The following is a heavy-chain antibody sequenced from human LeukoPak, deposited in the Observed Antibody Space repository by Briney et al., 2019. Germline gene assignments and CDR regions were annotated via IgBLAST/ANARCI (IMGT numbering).Heavy chain of an antibody. Sequence: PGGSLRLSCAASGFTFSGYGMHWVRQAPGKGLEWVAVISYDGSNKYYADSVKGRFTISRDNSKNTLSLQMNSLRAEDTAVYYCAKDTAGYCSGGSCYPYYFDYWGQGTLVTVSS. CDR2: ISYDGSNK. CDR3: AKDTAGYCSGGSCYPYYFDY. J-gene: IGHJ4*02. D-gene: IGHD2-15*01. V-gene: IGHV3-30*18. CDR1: GFTFSGYG.